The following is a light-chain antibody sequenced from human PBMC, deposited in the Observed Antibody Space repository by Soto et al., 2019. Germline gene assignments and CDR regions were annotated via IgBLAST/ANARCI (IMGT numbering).Light chain of an antibody. CDR2: GAS. CDR1: QSVSSSY. Sequence: EIVLTQSPGTLSLSPGERATLSCRASQSVSSSYSAWYQQKPGQAPRLLIYGASSRATGIPDRFSGSGSGTGFTLTISRLEPEDFAVYYCQQYGSSRTFGQGTKV. J-gene: IGKJ1*01. V-gene: IGKV3-20*01. CDR3: QQYGSSRT.